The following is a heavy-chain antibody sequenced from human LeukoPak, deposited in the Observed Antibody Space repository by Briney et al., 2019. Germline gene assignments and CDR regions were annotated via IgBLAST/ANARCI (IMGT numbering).Heavy chain of an antibody. CDR1: GGSISSGGYY. Sequence: SETLSLTCTVSGGSISSGGYYWSWIRQHPGKGLEWIGYIYYSGSTYYNPSLKSRVTISVDTSKNQFSLKLSSVTAADTAVYYCARDCGSGGSCGEAFDIWGKGQWSPSLQ. CDR2: IYYSGST. D-gene: IGHD2-15*01. CDR3: ARDCGSGGSCGEAFDI. J-gene: IGHJ3*02. V-gene: IGHV4-31*03.